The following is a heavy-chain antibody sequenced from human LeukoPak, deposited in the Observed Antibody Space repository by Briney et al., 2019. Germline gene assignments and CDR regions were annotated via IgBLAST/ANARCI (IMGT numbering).Heavy chain of an antibody. Sequence: GGSLRLSCAASGFTFSSYSMNWVRQAPGEGLEWVSYISSLSGTRYYADSVKGRFTISRDNAKNSLYLQMDSLRAEDTAVYYCARDYVSGSFGPWGQGTLVTVSS. CDR1: GFTFSSYS. CDR3: ARDYVSGSFGP. J-gene: IGHJ5*02. D-gene: IGHD3-10*01. V-gene: IGHV3-48*01. CDR2: ISSLSGTR.